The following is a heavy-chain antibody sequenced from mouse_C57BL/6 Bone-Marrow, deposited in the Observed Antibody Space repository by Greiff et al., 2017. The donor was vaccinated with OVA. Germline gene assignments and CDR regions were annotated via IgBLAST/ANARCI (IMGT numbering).Heavy chain of an antibody. CDR3: ASGYDGYYEHAMDY. CDR2: IYPGSGNT. V-gene: IGHV1-66*01. CDR1: GYSFTSYY. D-gene: IGHD2-3*01. Sequence: VQRVESGPELVKPGASVKISCKASGYSFTSYYIHWVKQRPGQGLEWIGWIYPGSGNTKYNEKFKGKATLTADTSSSTAYMQLSSLTSEDSAVYYCASGYDGYYEHAMDYWGQGTSVTVSS. J-gene: IGHJ4*01.